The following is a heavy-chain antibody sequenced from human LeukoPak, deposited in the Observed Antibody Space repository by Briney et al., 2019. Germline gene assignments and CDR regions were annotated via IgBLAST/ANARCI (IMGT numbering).Heavy chain of an antibody. D-gene: IGHD2-15*01. J-gene: IGHJ5*02. Sequence: PSETLSLTCTVSGGPITGYYWSWIRQPPGKGLEWIGYISYSGSTNSNPSLKSRVTISVDTSKNQFSLKLSSVTAADTAVYYCARGGQPPDIVVVVAAPGSGNWFDPWGQGTLVTVSS. V-gene: IGHV4-59*12. CDR2: ISYSGST. CDR3: ARGGQPPDIVVVVAAPGSGNWFDP. CDR1: GGPITGYY.